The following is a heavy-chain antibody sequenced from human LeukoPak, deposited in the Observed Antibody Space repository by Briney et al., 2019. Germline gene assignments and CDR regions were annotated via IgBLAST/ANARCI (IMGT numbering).Heavy chain of an antibody. J-gene: IGHJ5*02. CDR2: MNPNSGNT. V-gene: IGHV1-8*01. CDR1: GYTFTSYD. CDR3: ARSPFVPNSSSFAYWFDP. Sequence: GASVKVSCKASGYTFTSYDINWVRQATGQGLEWMGWMNPNSGNTGYAQKFQGRVTMTRNTSISTAYMELSSLRSEDTAVYYCARSPFVPNSSSFAYWFDPWGQGTLVTVSS. D-gene: IGHD6-6*01.